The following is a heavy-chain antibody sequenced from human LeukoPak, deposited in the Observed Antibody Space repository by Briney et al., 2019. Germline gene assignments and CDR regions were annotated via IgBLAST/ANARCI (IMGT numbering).Heavy chain of an antibody. CDR2: IYYSGST. Sequence: ETLPLTCTVSGGSISSYYWSWIRQPPGKGLEWIGYIYYSGSTNYNPSLKSRVTISVDTSKNQFSLKLSSVTAADTAVYYCARKGRYSYGNPYFDYWGQGTLVTVSS. J-gene: IGHJ4*02. D-gene: IGHD5-18*01. CDR1: GGSISSYY. V-gene: IGHV4-59*08. CDR3: ARKGRYSYGNPYFDY.